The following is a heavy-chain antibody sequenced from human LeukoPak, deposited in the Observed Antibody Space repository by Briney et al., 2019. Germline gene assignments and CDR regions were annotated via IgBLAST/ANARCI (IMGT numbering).Heavy chain of an antibody. CDR1: GFTFSSYS. CDR2: ISSSSSYI. V-gene: IGHV3-21*01. Sequence: GGSLRLSCAASGFTFSSYSMNWVRQAPGKGLEWVSSISSSSSYIYYADSVKGRSTISRDNAKNSLYLQMNSLRAEDTAVYYCARDHTPYGGNSGADYWGQGTLVTVSS. D-gene: IGHD4-23*01. CDR3: ARDHTPYGGNSGADY. J-gene: IGHJ4*02.